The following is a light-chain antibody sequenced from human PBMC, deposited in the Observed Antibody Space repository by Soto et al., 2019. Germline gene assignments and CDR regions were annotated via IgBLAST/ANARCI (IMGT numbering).Light chain of an antibody. J-gene: IGKJ1*01. CDR2: GAS. Sequence: EIVLTQSPGTLSLSPGERATLSCRATQSVSSSYLAWYQQQPGQAPRLIIHGASRRATGIPDRLSGSGYGTDFTLTISRLEPEDFAVYSCQQYGSSPSWTFGQGTKVDIK. CDR3: QQYGSSPSWT. CDR1: QSVSSSY. V-gene: IGKV3-20*01.